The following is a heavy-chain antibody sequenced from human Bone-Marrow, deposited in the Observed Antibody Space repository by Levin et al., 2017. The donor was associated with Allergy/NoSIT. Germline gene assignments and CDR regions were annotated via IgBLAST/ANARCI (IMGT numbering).Heavy chain of an antibody. V-gene: IGHV2-5*02. CDR2: IYGDGAE. CDR3: AQRGQTTTAFDY. CDR1: GFSLSTAEVG. J-gene: IGHJ4*02. Sequence: ESGPTLVKPTQTLTLTCTFSGFSLSTAEVGVGWIRQPPGKALEWLALIYGDGAERYSPSLKSRLTITKDPSKNQVVLTMTNMEPVDTATYYCAQRGQTTTAFDYWGQGTLVTVSS. D-gene: IGHD1-1*01.